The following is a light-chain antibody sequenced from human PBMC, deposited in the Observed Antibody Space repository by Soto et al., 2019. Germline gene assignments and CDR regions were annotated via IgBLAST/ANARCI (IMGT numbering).Light chain of an antibody. CDR1: SSDVGDYNY. J-gene: IGLJ1*01. Sequence: QSALTQPASVSGSPGQSIIISCTGTSSDVGDYNYVSWYQQHPGNAPKLLIYEVSNRPSGVSHRFSGSKSGNTASLIISGLQAEDEADYYCSSHTRIRTDVFGTGTKLTVL. V-gene: IGLV2-14*03. CDR3: SSHTRIRTDV. CDR2: EVS.